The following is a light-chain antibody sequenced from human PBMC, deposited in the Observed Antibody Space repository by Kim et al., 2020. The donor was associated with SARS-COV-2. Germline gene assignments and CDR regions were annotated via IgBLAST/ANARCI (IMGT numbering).Light chain of an antibody. CDR2: GAS. V-gene: IGKV1-12*01. J-gene: IGKJ4*01. CDR1: QGISSW. CDR3: QQTDTFPLA. Sequence: DIQMTQSPSSVSASVGDRVTITCRESQGISSWLAWYQQKPGEAPILLIYGASSLQRGVPSRFSGSGSGTDFTLTISSLQPGDSAAYYCQQTDTFPLAFGGGTKVDIK.